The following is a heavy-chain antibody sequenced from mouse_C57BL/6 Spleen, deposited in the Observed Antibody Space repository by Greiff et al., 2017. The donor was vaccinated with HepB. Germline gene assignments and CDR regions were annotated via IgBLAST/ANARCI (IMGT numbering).Heavy chain of an antibody. CDR2: ISYDGSN. Sequence: EVQLQQSGPGLVKPSQSLSLTCSVTGYSITSGYYWNWIRQFPGNKLEWMGYISYDGSNNYNPSLKNRISITRDTSKNQFFLKLNSVTTEDTATYYCARATWYLDVWGTGTTVTVSS. V-gene: IGHV3-6*01. J-gene: IGHJ1*03. CDR3: ARATWYLDV. CDR1: GYSITSGYY.